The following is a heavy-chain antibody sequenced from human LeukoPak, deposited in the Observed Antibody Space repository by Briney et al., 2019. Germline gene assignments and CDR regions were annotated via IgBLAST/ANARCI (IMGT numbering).Heavy chain of an antibody. CDR3: ARVYSPYGSGSPDY. Sequence: SETLSLTCTVSGVAINSDAYFWSWIRQPPGKGLEWIGYIYHSGNTYYNPSLKSRVTISVDTSKNQFSLKLSSVTAADTAVYYCARVYSPYGSGSPDYWGQGTPVTVSS. V-gene: IGHV4-30-2*01. CDR2: IYHSGNT. D-gene: IGHD3-10*01. CDR1: GVAINSDAYF. J-gene: IGHJ4*02.